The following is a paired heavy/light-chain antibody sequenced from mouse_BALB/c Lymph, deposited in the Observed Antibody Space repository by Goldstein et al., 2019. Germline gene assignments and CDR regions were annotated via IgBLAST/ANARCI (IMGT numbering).Heavy chain of an antibody. CDR2: IDTSDSYT. CDR3: ARWGGRGFDY. J-gene: IGHJ2*01. CDR1: GYTFTDYW. V-gene: IGHV1-69*01. Sequence: QVQLQQPGAELVMPGASVKMSCKASGYTFTDYWMHWVKQRPGQGLEWIGAIDTSDSYTSYNQKFKGKATLTVDESSSTAYMQLSSLTSEDSAVYYCARWGGRGFDYWGQGTTLTVSS. D-gene: IGHD3-3*01.
Light chain of an antibody. Sequence: DIVLTQSPATLSVTPGDSVSLSCRASQSISNNLHWYQQKSHESPRLLIKYASQSISGIPSRFSGSGSGTDFTLSINSVETEDFGMYFCQQSNSWPYTFGGGTKLEIK. J-gene: IGKJ2*01. CDR1: QSISNN. CDR2: YAS. V-gene: IGKV5-43*01. CDR3: QQSNSWPYT.